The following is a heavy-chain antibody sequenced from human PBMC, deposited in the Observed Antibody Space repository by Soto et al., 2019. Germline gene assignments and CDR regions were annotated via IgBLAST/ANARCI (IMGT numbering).Heavy chain of an antibody. Sequence: SVKVSCKASGFTFTSSAVQWVRQARGQRLEWIGWIVVGSGNTNYAQKFQERVTITRDMSTGTAYMELSSLRSEDTAVYYCAADGGSYFYYYYGMDVWGQGTTVTVSS. D-gene: IGHD1-26*01. V-gene: IGHV1-58*01. CDR2: IVVGSGNT. CDR3: AADGGSYFYYYYGMDV. CDR1: GFTFTSSA. J-gene: IGHJ6*02.